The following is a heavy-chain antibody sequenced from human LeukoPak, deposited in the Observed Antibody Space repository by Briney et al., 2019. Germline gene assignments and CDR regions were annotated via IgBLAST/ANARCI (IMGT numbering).Heavy chain of an antibody. CDR2: TYYRSKWST. Sequence: SQTLSLTCAISGDSVSSNSAAWNWIRQSPSRGLEWLGRTYYRSKWSTYYAVSVKSRISINRDTSKNQFSLHLNSVTPEDTAVYYCARRLTQYDCFDPWGQGILVTVSS. D-gene: IGHD2-2*01. J-gene: IGHJ5*02. V-gene: IGHV6-1*01. CDR3: ARRLTQYDCFDP. CDR1: GDSVSSNSAA.